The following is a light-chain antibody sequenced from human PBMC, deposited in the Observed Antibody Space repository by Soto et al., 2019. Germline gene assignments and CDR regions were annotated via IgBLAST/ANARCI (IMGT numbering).Light chain of an antibody. Sequence: VVTQEPSLTVSPGGTVTLTCGSSTGPVTSGHYPYWFQQKPGQAPRTLIYDTSNKHSWTPARFSGSLLGGKAALTLSGAQPEDEAEYYCLLSYSGAHVVFGGGTKLTVL. CDR1: TGPVTSGHY. CDR2: DTS. CDR3: LLSYSGAHVV. J-gene: IGLJ2*01. V-gene: IGLV7-46*01.